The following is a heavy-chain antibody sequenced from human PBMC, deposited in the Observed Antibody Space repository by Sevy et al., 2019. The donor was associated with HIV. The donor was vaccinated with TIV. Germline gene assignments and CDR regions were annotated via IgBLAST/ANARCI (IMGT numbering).Heavy chain of an antibody. Sequence: GGSLRLSCAASGFTFSSNWMSWVRQAPGKGLEWVANIKQDGSEKYYVDSVKGRFTISRDNAKNSLYLQMNSLRAEDTAVSYCARDWGATFWGQGTLVTVSS. CDR2: IKQDGSEK. J-gene: IGHJ4*02. CDR1: GFTFSSNW. CDR3: ARDWGATF. V-gene: IGHV3-7*01. D-gene: IGHD1-26*01.